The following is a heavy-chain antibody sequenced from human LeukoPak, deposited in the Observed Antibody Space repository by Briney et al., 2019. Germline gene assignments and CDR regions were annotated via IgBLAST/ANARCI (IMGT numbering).Heavy chain of an antibody. CDR3: ARSPGRRRSPVFGGDYFYYMDV. V-gene: IGHV4-59*01. D-gene: IGHD3-3*01. Sequence: PSETLSLTCTVSGGSLSSYYWSWIRQPPGKGLEWIGYIYYSGSTNYNPSLKSRVSISVDTSKNQFSLKLTSVTAADTAVYYCARSPGRRRSPVFGGDYFYYMDVWGKGTTVTVSS. CDR1: GGSLSSYY. J-gene: IGHJ6*03. CDR2: IYYSGST.